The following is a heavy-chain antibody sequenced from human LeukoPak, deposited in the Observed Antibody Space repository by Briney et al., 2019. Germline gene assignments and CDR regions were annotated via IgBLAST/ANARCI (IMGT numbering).Heavy chain of an antibody. CDR3: AKEPHSSSWYNDY. D-gene: IGHD6-13*01. CDR2: ISGSGGST. Sequence: GGSLRLSCAASGFTFSSYATSWVRQAPGKGLEWVSAISGSGGSTYYADSVKGRFTISRDNSKNTLYLQMNSLRAEDTAVHYCAKEPHSSSWYNDYWGQGTLVTVSS. J-gene: IGHJ4*02. CDR1: GFTFSSYA. V-gene: IGHV3-23*01.